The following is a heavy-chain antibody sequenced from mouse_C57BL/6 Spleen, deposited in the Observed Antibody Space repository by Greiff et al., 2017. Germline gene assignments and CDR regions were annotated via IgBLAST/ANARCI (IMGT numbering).Heavy chain of an antibody. CDR2: ISYDGSN. J-gene: IGHJ2*01. CDR1: GYSITSGYY. V-gene: IGHV3-6*01. D-gene: IGHD2-1*01. Sequence: EVKLQESGPGLVKPSQSLSLTCSVTGYSITSGYYWNWIRQFPGNKLEWMGYISYDGSNNYNPSLKNRISITRDTSKNQFFLKLNSVTTEDTATYYCARESSDGNYDYWGQGTTLTVSS. CDR3: ARESSDGNYDY.